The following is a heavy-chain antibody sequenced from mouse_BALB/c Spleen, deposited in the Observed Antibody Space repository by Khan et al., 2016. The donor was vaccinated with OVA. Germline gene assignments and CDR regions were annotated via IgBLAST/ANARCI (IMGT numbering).Heavy chain of an antibody. CDR3: ARLAYYYDSEGFAY. J-gene: IGHJ3*01. D-gene: IGHD1-1*01. CDR2: VSTGGHYT. CDR1: GFTFSTYG. V-gene: IGHV5-6*01. Sequence: EVQLQESGGDVVKPGGSLKLSCAASGFTFSTYGMSWVRQTPDKRLEWVATVSTGGHYTYYPDTVKGRFAISRDNAKNTLYLQMSSLKSEETAIFYCARLAYYYDSEGFAYWGQGTLVNVSA.